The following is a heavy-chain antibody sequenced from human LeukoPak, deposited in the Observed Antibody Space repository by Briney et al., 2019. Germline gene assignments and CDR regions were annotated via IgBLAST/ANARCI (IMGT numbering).Heavy chain of an antibody. J-gene: IGHJ3*02. CDR3: AREEGKDYYDSSGYHKDDAFDI. V-gene: IGHV4-38-2*02. D-gene: IGHD3-22*01. Sequence: PETLSLTCTVSGYSISIGYYWGWIRQPPGKGLEWIGSIYHSGSTYYNPSLKSRVTISVDTSKNQFSLKLSSVTAADTAVYYCAREEGKDYYDSSGYHKDDAFDIWGQGTMVTVSS. CDR1: GYSISIGYY. CDR2: IYHSGST.